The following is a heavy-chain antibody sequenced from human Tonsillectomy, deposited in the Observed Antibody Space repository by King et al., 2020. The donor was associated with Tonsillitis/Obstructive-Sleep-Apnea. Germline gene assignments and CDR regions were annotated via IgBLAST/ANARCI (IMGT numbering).Heavy chain of an antibody. D-gene: IGHD2/OR15-2a*01. J-gene: IGHJ4*02. V-gene: IGHV3-21*01. CDR3: ARLPDYTTTFFLAS. Sequence: VQLVESGGGLVKPGGSLRLSCAASGFTFSTYNIIWVRQAPGKGLEWVSSISSRGVYISYADSVKGRFTISRDDARNSLYLQMDSLRAEDTAVYFCARLPDYTTTFFLASWGQGTLVSVSS. CDR1: GFTFSTYN. CDR2: ISSRGVYI.